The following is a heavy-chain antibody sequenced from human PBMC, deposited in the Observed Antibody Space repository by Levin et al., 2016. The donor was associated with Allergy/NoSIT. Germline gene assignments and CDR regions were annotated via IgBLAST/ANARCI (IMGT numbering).Heavy chain of an antibody. CDR3: ARGPYGLKSAEYFQH. V-gene: IGHV1-69*01. J-gene: IGHJ1*01. CDR2: IIPIFGTA. Sequence: WVRQAPGQGLEWMGGIIPIFGTANYAQKFQGRVTITADESTSTAYMELSSLRSEDTAVYYCARGPYGLKSAEYFQHWGQGTLVTVSS. D-gene: IGHD4-17*01.